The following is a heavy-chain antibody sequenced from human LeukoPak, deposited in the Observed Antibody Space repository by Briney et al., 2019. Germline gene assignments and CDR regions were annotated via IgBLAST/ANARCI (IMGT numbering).Heavy chain of an antibody. Sequence: PSETLSLTCTVSGGSISSSSYYWGWIRQPPGKGLEWIGSIYYSGSTYYNPSLKSRVTLSVDTSMAQFSLKLSSVTAADTTVYHCVSFWSGYYMPDYWGQGTLVTVSS. D-gene: IGHD3-3*01. CDR3: VSFWSGYYMPDY. V-gene: IGHV4-39*01. J-gene: IGHJ4*02. CDR2: IYYSGST. CDR1: GGSISSSSYY.